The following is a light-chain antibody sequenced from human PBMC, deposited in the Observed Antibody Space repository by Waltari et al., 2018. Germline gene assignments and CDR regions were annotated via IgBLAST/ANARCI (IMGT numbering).Light chain of an antibody. Sequence: QSALTQPASVSGSPGQSITISCTGTSIDIGYYTYVSWYQQHPAPAPKLMIYDVSKRPSGVSNRFSGSKAGNTASLTISGLQAEDEADYYCSSYTRGSTLAFGGGTKLTVL. CDR3: SSYTRGSTLA. CDR1: SIDIGYYTY. V-gene: IGLV2-14*03. CDR2: DVS. J-gene: IGLJ3*02.